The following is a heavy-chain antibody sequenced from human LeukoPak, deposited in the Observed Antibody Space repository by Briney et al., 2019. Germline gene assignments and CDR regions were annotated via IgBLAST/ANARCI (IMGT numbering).Heavy chain of an antibody. CDR2: ISGAGDNT. J-gene: IGHJ2*01. D-gene: IGHD5/OR15-5a*01. V-gene: IGHV3-23*01. CDR3: AKDYSVSNWCFDL. Sequence: GGSLSLSCAGSGFTFSSNAMSWVRQAPGQGLEWVSTISGAGDNTNNADSVTGRFTISRDNSKNTLYLQMNSLRAEDTVVYYCAKDYSVSNWCFDLWGRGALVTVSS. CDR1: GFTFSSNA.